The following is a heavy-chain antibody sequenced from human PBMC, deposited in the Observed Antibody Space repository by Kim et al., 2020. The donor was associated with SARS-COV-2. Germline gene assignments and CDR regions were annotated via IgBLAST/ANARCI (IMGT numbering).Heavy chain of an antibody. V-gene: IGHV3-23*01. CDR1: GFIFSSYA. CDR3: AMPWGGWELLPFDY. CDR2: ISGSGGST. D-gene: IGHD1-26*01. Sequence: GGSLRLSCAASGFIFSSYAMSWVRQAPGKGLEWVSAISGSGGSTYYADSVKGRFTISRDNSKNTLYLQMNSLRAEDTAVYYCAMPWGGWELLPFDYWGQGTLVTVSS. J-gene: IGHJ4*02.